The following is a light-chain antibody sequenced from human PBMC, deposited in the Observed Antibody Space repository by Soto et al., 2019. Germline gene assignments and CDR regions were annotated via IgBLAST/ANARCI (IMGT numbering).Light chain of an antibody. Sequence: DIQMTQSPSTLSASVGDRVTITCRASQSISSWLAWYQQKPGKAPKLLIYKASSLESGVPSRFSGSGSGTDFTLTISSLQPDDCATYYCQQYNSYLYTFGQGTKVDIK. CDR3: QQYNSYLYT. J-gene: IGKJ2*01. CDR2: KAS. CDR1: QSISSW. V-gene: IGKV1-5*03.